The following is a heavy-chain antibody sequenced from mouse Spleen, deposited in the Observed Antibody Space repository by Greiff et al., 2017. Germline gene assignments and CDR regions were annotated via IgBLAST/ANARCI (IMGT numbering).Heavy chain of an antibody. CDR3: TRGTRFSWFAY. Sequence: QVQLKQSGAELVKPGASVKLSCKASGYTFTSYYMYWVKQRPGQGLEWIGGINPSNGGTNFNEKFKSKATLTVDKSSSTAYMQLSSLTSEDSAVYYCTRGTRFSWFAYWGQGTLVTVSA. D-gene: IGHD2-13*01. J-gene: IGHJ3*01. CDR2: INPSNGGT. V-gene: IGHV1-53*01. CDR1: GYTFTSYY.